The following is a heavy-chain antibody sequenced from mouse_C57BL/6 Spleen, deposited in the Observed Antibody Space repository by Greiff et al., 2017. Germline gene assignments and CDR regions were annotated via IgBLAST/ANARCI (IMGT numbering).Heavy chain of an antibody. Sequence: QVQLQQSGAELVKPGASVKLSCKASGYTFTSYWMHWVKQRPGQGLEWIGMIHPNSGSTNYNEKFKSKATLTVDKSSSTAYMQLSSLTSEDSAVYYCARRYYSNRYAMDYWGQGTSVTVSS. CDR1: GYTFTSYW. J-gene: IGHJ4*01. CDR2: IHPNSGST. V-gene: IGHV1-64*01. D-gene: IGHD2-5*01. CDR3: ARRYYSNRYAMDY.